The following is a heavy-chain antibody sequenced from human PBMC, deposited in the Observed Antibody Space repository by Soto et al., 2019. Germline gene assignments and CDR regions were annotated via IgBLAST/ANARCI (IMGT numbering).Heavy chain of an antibody. CDR1: GDTFTSYG. CDR3: ARYELYGDYTVDY. J-gene: IGHJ4*02. V-gene: IGHV1-18*01. D-gene: IGHD4-17*01. Sequence: GASLKVSCKSSGDTFTSYGISWVRQAPGQGLERMGWISAYNGNTNYAQKLQGRVTMTTDTSTSTAYMELRSLRSDDTAVYYCARYELYGDYTVDYWGQGTLVTVSS. CDR2: ISAYNGNT.